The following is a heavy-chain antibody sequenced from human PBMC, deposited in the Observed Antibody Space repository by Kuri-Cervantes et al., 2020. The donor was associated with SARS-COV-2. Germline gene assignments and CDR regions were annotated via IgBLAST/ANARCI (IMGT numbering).Heavy chain of an antibody. CDR2: INHSGST. CDR1: GGSCSGYY. V-gene: IGHV4-34*01. CDR3: ASRYCSSTSCYLTTGKYYFDY. D-gene: IGHD2-2*01. Sequence: SETLSLTCAVYGGSCSGYYWSWIRQPPGKGPEWIGEINHSGSTNYNPSLKSRVTISVDTSKNQFSLKLSSVTAADTAVYYCASRYCSSTSCYLTTGKYYFDYWGQGTLVTVSS. J-gene: IGHJ4*02.